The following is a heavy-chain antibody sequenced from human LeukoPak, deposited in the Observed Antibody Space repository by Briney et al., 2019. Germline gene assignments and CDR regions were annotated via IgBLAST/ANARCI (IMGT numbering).Heavy chain of an antibody. CDR3: AKDLHDSWAVDY. CDR2: IGVGGDT. D-gene: IGHD3-3*01. CDR1: RFTFSSYG. J-gene: IGHJ4*02. Sequence: GGSLRLSCAASRFTFSSYGMSWVRQAPGKGLEWVSHIGVGGDTDFADSVKGRFTISRDNSKKTLYLQMNSLTADDTALYYCAKDLHDSWAVDYWGPGILATVSS. V-gene: IGHV3-23*01.